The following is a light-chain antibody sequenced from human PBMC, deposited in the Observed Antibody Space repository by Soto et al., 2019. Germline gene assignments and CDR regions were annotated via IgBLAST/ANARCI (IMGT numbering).Light chain of an antibody. CDR3: QQYNNWPPYT. V-gene: IGKV3-15*01. J-gene: IGKJ2*01. CDR1: QSVSSN. CDR2: GAS. Sequence: EIVMTQSPATLSVSPGERATLSCRASQSVSSNLAWYQQKPGQAPRLLIYGASNRATGIPARFSGSGSGTEFTLTFSSLQSEDFAVYFCQQYNNWPPYTFGQGTKLEIK.